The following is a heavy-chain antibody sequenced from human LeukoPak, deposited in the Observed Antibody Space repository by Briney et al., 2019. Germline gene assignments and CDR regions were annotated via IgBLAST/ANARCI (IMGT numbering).Heavy chain of an antibody. D-gene: IGHD3-22*01. CDR3: ALYAYNSSGLTPFDH. CDR1: GFTFSNYV. Sequence: QPGRSLRLSCAASGFTFSNYVMHWVRQAPGKGLEWVAVISYDENNKWYADSVRGRFTISGDNSKNTLYLLMNSLKTEDTAVYYCALYAYNSSGLTPFDHWGQGTLVTVSS. V-gene: IGHV3-30-3*01. J-gene: IGHJ4*02. CDR2: ISYDENNK.